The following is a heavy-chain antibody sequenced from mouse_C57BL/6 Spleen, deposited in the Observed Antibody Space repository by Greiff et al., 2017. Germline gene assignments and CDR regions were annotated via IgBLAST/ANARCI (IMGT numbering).Heavy chain of an antibody. CDR1: GYTFTSYW. V-gene: IGHV1-69*01. D-gene: IGHD2-10*02. Sequence: QVQLQQPGAELVMPGASVKLSCKASGYTFTSYWMHWVKQRPGQGLEWIGEIDPSDSYTNYNQKFKGKSTLTVDKSSSTAYMQSSSLTSVDSAVYYCSRGYCNYAYAMDYWGQGTSVTVSS. J-gene: IGHJ4*01. CDR3: SRGYCNYAYAMDY. CDR2: IDPSDSYT.